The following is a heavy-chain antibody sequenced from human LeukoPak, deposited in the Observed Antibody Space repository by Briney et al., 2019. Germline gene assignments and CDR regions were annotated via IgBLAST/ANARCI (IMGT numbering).Heavy chain of an antibody. Sequence: GGSLRLSCAASGFTFSSYAMHWVRQAPGKGLEWVAVISYDGSNKYYADSVKGRFTISRDNSKNTLYLQMNSLRAEDTAVYYCARDRRLRWPPDAFDIWGQGTMVTVSP. D-gene: IGHD4-23*01. J-gene: IGHJ3*02. CDR3: ARDRRLRWPPDAFDI. V-gene: IGHV3-30-3*01. CDR1: GFTFSSYA. CDR2: ISYDGSNK.